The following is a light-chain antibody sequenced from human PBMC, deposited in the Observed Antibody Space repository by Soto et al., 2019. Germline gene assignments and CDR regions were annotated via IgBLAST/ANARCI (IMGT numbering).Light chain of an antibody. J-gene: IGKJ1*01. CDR3: QQYASSRT. CDR1: QSVGSN. Sequence: EIVMTQSPATLSVSPGERVTLSCRAWQSVGSNLAWYQQKPGQAPRXLMYGASIRATGIPDRFSASGSGTDFTLTISRLEPEDFGVVYCQQYASSRTFGQGTKVDIK. CDR2: GAS. V-gene: IGKV3-20*01.